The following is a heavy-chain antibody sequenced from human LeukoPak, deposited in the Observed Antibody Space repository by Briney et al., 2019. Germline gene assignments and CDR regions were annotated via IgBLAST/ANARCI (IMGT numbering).Heavy chain of an antibody. CDR2: ISSSSSYI. CDR1: GFTFSSYS. CDR3: AKDSGIWTGSDY. D-gene: IGHD1-1*01. V-gene: IGHV3-21*01. Sequence: GSLRLSCAASGFTFSSYSMNWVRQAPGKGLEWVSSISSSSSYIYYADSVKGRFTISRDNAKSSLYLQMNSLRAEDTAVYYCAKDSGIWTGSDYWGQGTLVTVSS. J-gene: IGHJ4*02.